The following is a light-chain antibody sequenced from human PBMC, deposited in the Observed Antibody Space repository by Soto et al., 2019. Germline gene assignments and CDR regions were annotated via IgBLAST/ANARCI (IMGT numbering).Light chain of an antibody. Sequence: EIVLTQSPGTLSLSPGERATLSCRASQSVGSSFLAWYQQKPGQAPRLLIYDASRRATGIPYRFSGSGSGTDFTLTIGTLEPEDFAVYYCQHYGSSPRTFGQGTKVEIK. CDR3: QHYGSSPRT. CDR1: QSVGSSF. V-gene: IGKV3-20*01. CDR2: DAS. J-gene: IGKJ1*01.